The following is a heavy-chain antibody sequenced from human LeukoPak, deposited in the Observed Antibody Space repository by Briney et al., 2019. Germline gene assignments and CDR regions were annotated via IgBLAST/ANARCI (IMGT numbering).Heavy chain of an antibody. CDR3: ATDADYGVYDY. D-gene: IGHD4-17*01. J-gene: IGHJ4*02. CDR2: IYSGGST. Sequence: GGSLRLSCAASGFTVSSNYMSWVRQAPGKGLEWVSVIYSGGSTYYADSVKGRFTISRDNSKNTLYLQMNSLRAKDTAVYYCATDADYGVYDYWGQGTLVTVSS. CDR1: GFTVSSNY. V-gene: IGHV3-53*01.